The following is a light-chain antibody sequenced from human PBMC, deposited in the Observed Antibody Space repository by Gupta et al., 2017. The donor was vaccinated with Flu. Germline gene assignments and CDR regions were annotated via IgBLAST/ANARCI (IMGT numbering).Light chain of an antibody. CDR1: QSISSW. CDR3: QQYDSYST. Sequence: DIQMTQSPSTLSASVGDRVTITCRASQSISSWLAWYQQKPGKAPKLLIQKASRLESGAPSRFSGSGSGTEFTLTINSLQPDDFANYYGQQYDSYSTFGGGTKVEIK. CDR2: KAS. J-gene: IGKJ4*01. V-gene: IGKV1-5*03.